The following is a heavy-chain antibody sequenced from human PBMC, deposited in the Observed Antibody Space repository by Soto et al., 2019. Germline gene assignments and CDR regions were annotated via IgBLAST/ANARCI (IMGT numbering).Heavy chain of an antibody. Sequence: QVQLVESRGGVVQPGRSLRLSCAASGFTFSSYGMHWVRQAPGKGLEWVAVISYDGSNKYYADSVKGRFTISRDNSKNTLYLQMNSLRAEDTAVYYCAKGSFLWFGELGFDYWGQGTLVTVSS. CDR2: ISYDGSNK. J-gene: IGHJ4*02. D-gene: IGHD3-10*01. CDR1: GFTFSSYG. V-gene: IGHV3-30*18. CDR3: AKGSFLWFGELGFDY.